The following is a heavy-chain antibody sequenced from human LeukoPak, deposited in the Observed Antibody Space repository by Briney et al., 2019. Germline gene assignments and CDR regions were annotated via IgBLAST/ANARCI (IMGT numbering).Heavy chain of an antibody. CDR2: INRDGSST. CDR1: GFTFSSYW. J-gene: IGHJ6*04. D-gene: IGHD2-15*01. CDR3: TSLEGYCSGGSCNYGMDV. Sequence: PGGSLRLSCAASGFTFSSYWMHWVRQAPGKGLVWVSRINRDGSSTNYADSVKGRFTIPRDNAKNTLYLQMGSLRAEDTAVYYCTSLEGYCSGGSCNYGMDVWGTGTTVTVSS. V-gene: IGHV3-74*01.